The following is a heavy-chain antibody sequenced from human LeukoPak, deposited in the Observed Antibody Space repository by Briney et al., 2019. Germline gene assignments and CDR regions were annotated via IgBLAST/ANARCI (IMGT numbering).Heavy chain of an antibody. CDR1: GFTFSSYA. CDR2: ISYDGSNK. CDR3: ARANWNDAFDI. J-gene: IGHJ3*02. D-gene: IGHD1-20*01. Sequence: PGGSLRLSCAASGFTFSSYAMHWVRQAPGKGLEWVAVISYDGSNKYYADSVKGRFTISRGNSKNTLYLQMNSLRAEDTAVYYCARANWNDAFDIWGQGTMVTVSS. V-gene: IGHV3-30*04.